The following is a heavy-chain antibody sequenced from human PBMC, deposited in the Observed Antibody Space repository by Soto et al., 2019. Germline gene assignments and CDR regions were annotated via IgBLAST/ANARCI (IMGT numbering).Heavy chain of an antibody. CDR3: AKGQYNSGWIFQH. J-gene: IGHJ1*01. D-gene: IGHD6-19*01. Sequence: GGSLRLSCAASGFTFSSYAMSWVRQAPGKGLEWVSAVSGSGSGTYYADSVKGRFTISRDNSKNTLYLQMNSLRAEDTAVYYCAKGQYNSGWIFQHWGQGTLVTVSS. CDR1: GFTFSSYA. V-gene: IGHV3-23*01. CDR2: VSGSGSGT.